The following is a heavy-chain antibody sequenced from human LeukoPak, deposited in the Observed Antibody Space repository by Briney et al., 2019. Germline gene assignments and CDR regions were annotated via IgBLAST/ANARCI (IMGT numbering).Heavy chain of an antibody. CDR1: GGSISSYY. J-gene: IGHJ6*03. Sequence: SETLSLTCTVSGGSISSYYWSWIRQPAGKGLEWIGRTYTSGSTNYNPSLKSRVTMSVDTSKNQFSPKLSSVTAADTAVYYCARAVGSGSFQTYYYYMDVWGKGTTVTISS. CDR3: ARAVGSGSFQTYYYYMDV. V-gene: IGHV4-4*07. D-gene: IGHD3-10*01. CDR2: TYTSGST.